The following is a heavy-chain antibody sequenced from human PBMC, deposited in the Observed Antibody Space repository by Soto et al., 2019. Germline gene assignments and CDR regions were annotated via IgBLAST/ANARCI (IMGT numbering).Heavy chain of an antibody. D-gene: IGHD2-2*02. CDR1: GYTFTGYY. Sequence: ASVKVSCKASGYTFTGYYMHWVRQAPGQGLEWMGWINPNSGGTNYAQKFQGRVTMTRDTSISTAYMELSRLRSDDTAVYYCARESCSSTSCYTWVVDAFDIWGQGTMVTVSS. J-gene: IGHJ3*02. CDR3: ARESCSSTSCYTWVVDAFDI. CDR2: INPNSGGT. V-gene: IGHV1-2*02.